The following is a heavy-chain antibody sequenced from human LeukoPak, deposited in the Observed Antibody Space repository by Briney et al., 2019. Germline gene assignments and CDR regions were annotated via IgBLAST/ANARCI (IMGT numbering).Heavy chain of an antibody. Sequence: PSETLSLTCAVYGGSFSGYYWSWVRQPPGKGLEWIGEINHSGSTNYNPSLKSRVTISVDTSKNQFSLKLSSVTAADTAVYYCARKVCSSTSCRGWFDPWGQGTLVTVSS. CDR2: INHSGST. CDR3: ARKVCSSTSCRGWFDP. J-gene: IGHJ5*02. CDR1: GGSFSGYY. D-gene: IGHD2-2*01. V-gene: IGHV4-34*01.